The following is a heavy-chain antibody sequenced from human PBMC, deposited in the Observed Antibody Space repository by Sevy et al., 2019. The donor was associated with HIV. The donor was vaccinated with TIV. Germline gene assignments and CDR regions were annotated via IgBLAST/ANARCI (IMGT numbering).Heavy chain of an antibody. CDR2: IRSKAKNYAT. CDR3: TPAGYGFDY. D-gene: IGHD5-18*01. Sequence: GSLRLSCAASGFTFSGSDMHWVRQASGKGLEWVGRIRSKAKNYATAYAASVKGRFTISRDDSKNTAYLQMNSLKTEETAGYFCTPAGYGFDYWGQGTLVTVSS. CDR1: GFTFSGSD. V-gene: IGHV3-73*01. J-gene: IGHJ4*02.